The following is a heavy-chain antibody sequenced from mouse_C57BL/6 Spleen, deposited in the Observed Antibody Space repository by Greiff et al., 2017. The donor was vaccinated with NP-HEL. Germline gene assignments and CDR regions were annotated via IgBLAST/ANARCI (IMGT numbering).Heavy chain of an antibody. J-gene: IGHJ4*01. CDR3: ARPGTTVVAYYAMDD. CDR2: ISSGSSTI. CDR1: GFTFSDYG. D-gene: IGHD1-1*01. Sequence: EVKLVESGGGLVKPGGSLKLSCAASGFTFSDYGMHWVRQAPEKGLEWVAYISSGSSTIYYADTVKGRFTISRDNAKNTLFLQMTSLRSEDTAMYYCARPGTTVVAYYAMDDWGQGTSVTVSS. V-gene: IGHV5-17*01.